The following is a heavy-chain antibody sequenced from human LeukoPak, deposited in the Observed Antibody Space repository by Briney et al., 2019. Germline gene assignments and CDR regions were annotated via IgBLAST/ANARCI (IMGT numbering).Heavy chain of an antibody. CDR2: INAGNGNT. D-gene: IGHD3-10*01. Sequence: ASVNVSFKASGYTFTIYAMHWVRQAPGQRREWMGWINAGNGNTKYSQKFQGRVTITRDTSASTAYMELSSLRSEDTAVYYCARDLTMVRGVIQYYFDYWGQGTLVTVSS. J-gene: IGHJ4*02. V-gene: IGHV1-3*01. CDR1: GYTFTIYA. CDR3: ARDLTMVRGVIQYYFDY.